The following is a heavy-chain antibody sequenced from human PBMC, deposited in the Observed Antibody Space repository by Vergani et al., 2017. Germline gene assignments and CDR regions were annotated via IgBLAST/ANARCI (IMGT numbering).Heavy chain of an antibody. Sequence: EVQLVESGGGLIQPGGSLRLSCAASGFTVSSNYMSWVRQAPGKGLEWVSVLYSGGRTYYADSVKGRVTISRDKSKNTLDLQMNSLRAEDTAVYYCARGSYGDPYYYYYMDVWGKGTTVTVSS. CDR3: ARGSYGDPYYYYYMDV. J-gene: IGHJ6*03. CDR1: GFTVSSNY. V-gene: IGHV3-53*01. CDR2: LYSGGRT. D-gene: IGHD4-17*01.